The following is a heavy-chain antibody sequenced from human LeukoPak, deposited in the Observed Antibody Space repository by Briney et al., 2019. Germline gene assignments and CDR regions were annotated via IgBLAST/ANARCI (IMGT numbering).Heavy chain of an antibody. V-gene: IGHV3-30*18. Sequence: GGSLTLSCAASGFTFSNYAMHWLRQAPGKGLERVTVISFDGSNEYHADSVKGRFTISTDNSNISLSLQMNSLRAEDTAVYYCAKDVPPNSWGQGTLVTVSS. CDR3: AKDVPPNS. CDR2: ISFDGSNE. CDR1: GFTFSNYA. D-gene: IGHD2-2*01. J-gene: IGHJ4*02.